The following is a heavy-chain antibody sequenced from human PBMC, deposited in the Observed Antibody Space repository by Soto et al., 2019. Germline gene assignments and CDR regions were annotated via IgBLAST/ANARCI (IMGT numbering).Heavy chain of an antibody. CDR1: DVSLSAYY. CDR3: ARGRWETGFTIFRKRRVLDV. V-gene: IGHV4-34*01. CDR2: ISHSGST. J-gene: IGHJ6*02. Sequence: SETLSLTCAVYDVSLSAYYWSWVRQAPGKGLESIGEISHSGSTNYNPSLESRVSISIDTSKNQFSLNLRSVTAADTGVYFCARGRWETGFTIFRKRRVLDVWGQGTRVTAP. D-gene: IGHD3-3*01.